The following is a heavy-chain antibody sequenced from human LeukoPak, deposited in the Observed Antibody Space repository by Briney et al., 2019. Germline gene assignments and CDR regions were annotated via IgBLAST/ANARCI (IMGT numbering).Heavy chain of an antibody. CDR2: IYYSGST. V-gene: IGHV4-59*12. Sequence: PSETLSLTCTVSGGSISGYYYSWIRQPPGKGLEWIGYIYYSGSTNYNPSLKSRVTISLDTSKNQFSLQLNSVTPEDTAVYYCARERGLELPNWGQGTLVTVSS. D-gene: IGHD1-7*01. J-gene: IGHJ4*02. CDR1: GGSISGYY. CDR3: ARERGLELPN.